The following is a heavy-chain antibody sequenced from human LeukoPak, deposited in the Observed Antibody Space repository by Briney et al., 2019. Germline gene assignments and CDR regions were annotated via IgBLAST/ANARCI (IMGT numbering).Heavy chain of an antibody. Sequence: GGSLRLSCAASGFTFSNYWMSWVRQAPGKGLEWVANIKQDGSEKYYVDSVKGRFTTSRDNARNSLHLQMNSLRAEDTAVYYCGPLGIAVAENFDYWGQGTLVTVSS. J-gene: IGHJ4*02. CDR1: GFTFSNYW. CDR3: GPLGIAVAENFDY. V-gene: IGHV3-7*05. D-gene: IGHD6-19*01. CDR2: IKQDGSEK.